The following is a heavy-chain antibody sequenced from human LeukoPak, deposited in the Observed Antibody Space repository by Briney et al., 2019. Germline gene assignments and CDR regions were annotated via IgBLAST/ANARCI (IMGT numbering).Heavy chain of an antibody. CDR3: ARDMRYFDWPIPSNYYYYGMDV. Sequence: ASVKVSCKASGYTFTGYYMHWVRQAPGQGLEWMGWINPNSGGTNYAQKFQGRVTMTRDTSISTAYMELSRLRSDDTAVYYCARDMRYFDWPIPSNYYYYGMDVWGQGTTVTVSS. J-gene: IGHJ6*02. D-gene: IGHD3-9*01. CDR2: INPNSGGT. V-gene: IGHV1-2*02. CDR1: GYTFTGYY.